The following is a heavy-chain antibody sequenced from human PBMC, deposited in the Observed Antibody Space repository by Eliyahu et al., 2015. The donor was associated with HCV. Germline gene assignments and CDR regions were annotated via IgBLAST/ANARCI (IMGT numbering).Heavy chain of an antibody. V-gene: IGHV4-59*02. D-gene: IGHD5-12*01. CDR3: ARHGGYDYHFDF. CDR1: GGSVSSYY. J-gene: IGHJ4*02. Sequence: QVQLQESGPGLVKASETLSLSCSVSGGSVSSYYWSWIRQSPGKGLGVVWFCLFRWGNRFHPSLKSRVTISIDTSKNQFSLSLNSVTTADTAVYYCARHGGYDYHFDFWGQGTLVSVSS. CDR2: LFRWGN.